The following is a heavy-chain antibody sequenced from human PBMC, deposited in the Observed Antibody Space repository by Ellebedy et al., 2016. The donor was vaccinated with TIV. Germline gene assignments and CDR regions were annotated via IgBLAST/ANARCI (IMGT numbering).Heavy chain of an antibody. CDR3: ARRGSYGDYAVQVNSWLDS. J-gene: IGHJ5*01. D-gene: IGHD3-16*01. CDR1: GLSFRSYW. Sequence: PGGSLRLSCAASGLSFRSYWMTWVRQAPGKGLEWVANIYQDGSEKFYVDSVKGRFTISRDNAKSSLYLQMNSLKAEDTAVYFCARRGSYGDYAVQVNSWLDSWGQGTLVTVYS. V-gene: IGHV3-7*01. CDR2: IYQDGSEK.